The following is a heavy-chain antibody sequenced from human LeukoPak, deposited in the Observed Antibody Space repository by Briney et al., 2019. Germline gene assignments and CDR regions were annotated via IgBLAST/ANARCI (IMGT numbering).Heavy chain of an antibody. CDR3: AKDLYYYDSSGYGSDY. CDR1: GFTFSSYG. CDR2: ISYDGSNK. D-gene: IGHD3-22*01. J-gene: IGHJ4*02. Sequence: GGSLRLSCAASGFTFSSYGMHWVRQAPGKGLEWVAVISYDGSNKYYGDSVEGRFTISRDNSKNTLYLQMNSLRAEDTAVYYCAKDLYYYDSSGYGSDYWGQGTLVTVSS. V-gene: IGHV3-30*18.